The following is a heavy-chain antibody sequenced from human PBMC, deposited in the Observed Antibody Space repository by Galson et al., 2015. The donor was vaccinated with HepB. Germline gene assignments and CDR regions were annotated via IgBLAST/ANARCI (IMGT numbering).Heavy chain of an antibody. D-gene: IGHD3-3*01. V-gene: IGHV3-7*01. J-gene: IGHJ6*02. CDR2: INPDGSEI. CDR1: GFTFSDYW. CDR3: ARNYHFWTGYSPRDWLSPQYFYYGMDV. Sequence: SLRLSCAGSGFTFSDYWVNWVRQAPGRGLECVANINPDGSEIYYVDSVKGRFTISRGNAENSVYLQMNRLRAEDAAVYYCARNYHFWTGYSPRDWLSPQYFYYGMDVWGPGTTVTISS.